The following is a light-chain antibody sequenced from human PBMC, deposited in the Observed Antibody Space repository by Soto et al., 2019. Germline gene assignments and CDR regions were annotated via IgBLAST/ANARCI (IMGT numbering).Light chain of an antibody. CDR1: QSISSW. J-gene: IGKJ2*01. Sequence: DIQMTQSPSPLSASVGDRVTITCRSSQSISSWLAWYQQKPGKAPKLLIYKASSLESGVPSRFSGSGSGTEFTLTISSLQPDDFATYYCQQYDSQSYTFGQGTKLEIK. CDR2: KAS. V-gene: IGKV1-5*03. CDR3: QQYDSQSYT.